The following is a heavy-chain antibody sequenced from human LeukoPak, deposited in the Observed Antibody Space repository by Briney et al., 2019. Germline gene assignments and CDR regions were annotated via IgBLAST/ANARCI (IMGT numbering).Heavy chain of an antibody. Sequence: SETLSLTCTVSGGSISSYYWSWIRQPPGKGLEWIGYIYYSGSTYYNPSLKSRVTISVDTSKNQFSLKLSSVTAADTAVYYCARGDSSGYYLDPYFDYWGQGTLVTVSS. CDR3: ARGDSSGYYLDPYFDY. V-gene: IGHV4-59*06. CDR1: GGSISSYY. CDR2: IYYSGST. D-gene: IGHD3-22*01. J-gene: IGHJ4*02.